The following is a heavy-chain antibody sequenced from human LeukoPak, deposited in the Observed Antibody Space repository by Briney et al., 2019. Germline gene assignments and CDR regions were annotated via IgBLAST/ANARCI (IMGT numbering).Heavy chain of an antibody. CDR1: GFTFTDYY. D-gene: IGHD5-12*01. V-gene: IGHV3-11*06. J-gene: IGHJ4*02. Sequence: GGSLRLSCAASGFTFTDYYMSWIRQAPGKGLEWVSYISSSSAYTNYAVSVKGRFTISRDNAKNSLYLQMSSLRAEDTAVYYCVKVGARGYSYEYWGQGTLVTVSS. CDR3: VKVGARGYSYEY. CDR2: ISSSSAYT.